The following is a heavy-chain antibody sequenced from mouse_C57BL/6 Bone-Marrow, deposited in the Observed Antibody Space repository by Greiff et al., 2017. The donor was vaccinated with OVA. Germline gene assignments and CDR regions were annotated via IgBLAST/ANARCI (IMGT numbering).Heavy chain of an antibody. CDR2: INPGSGGT. CDR1: GYAFTNYL. D-gene: IGHD2-14*01. Sequence: VQLQQSGAELVRPGTSVKVSCKASGYAFTNYLIEWVKQRPGQGLEWIGVINPGSGGTNYNEKFKGKATLTADKSSSTAYMQLSSLTSEDSAVYFCARRGDRYFDYWGQGTTLTVSS. V-gene: IGHV1-54*01. J-gene: IGHJ2*01. CDR3: ARRGDRYFDY.